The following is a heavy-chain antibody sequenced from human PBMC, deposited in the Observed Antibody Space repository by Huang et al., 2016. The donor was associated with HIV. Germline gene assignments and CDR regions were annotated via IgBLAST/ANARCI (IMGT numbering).Heavy chain of an antibody. J-gene: IGHJ6*02. CDR2: IRQDESEK. CDR1: TFRFGAYG. CDR3: ATKTAGMDI. D-gene: IGHD1-7*01. Sequence: VESGGRLVQPGGSLRLSCVGSTFRFGAYGMSWVRQPPGKGLEWVANIRQDESEKYYVDSVKGRFNISRDNAKKVVFLEMNNVRVEDTATYFCATKTAGMDIWGQGTTVTVS. V-gene: IGHV3-7*03.